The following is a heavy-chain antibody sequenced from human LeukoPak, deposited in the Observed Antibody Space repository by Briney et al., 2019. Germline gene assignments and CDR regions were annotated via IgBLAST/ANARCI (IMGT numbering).Heavy chain of an antibody. CDR1: GYTFTRYY. CDR3: ASFEVGA. J-gene: IGHJ5*02. CDR2: INPNSGGT. V-gene: IGHV1-2*02. Sequence: ASVKVSCKASGYTFTRYYVNWVRQAPGQGLEWVGWINPNSGGTNYAQKFQGRVTMTRDTSITTVYMELSRLRSDETAVFYCASFEVGAWGQGTLVTVSS. D-gene: IGHD3-10*01.